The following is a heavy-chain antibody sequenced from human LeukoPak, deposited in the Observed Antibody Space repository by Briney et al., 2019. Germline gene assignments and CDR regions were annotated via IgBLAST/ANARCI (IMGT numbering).Heavy chain of an antibody. CDR2: IYPGDSET. CDR3: ARHGGLTLYYYYGVDV. CDR1: GYSFSSSW. Sequence: GESLKISCKVSGYSFSSSWIAWVRQMPGKGLEWMGIIYPGDSETRYSPSFRGQVTISADKSISTAYLQWSSLKASDTAMYYCARHGGLTLYYYYGVDVWGQGTTVTVSS. D-gene: IGHD1-14*01. J-gene: IGHJ6*02. V-gene: IGHV5-51*01.